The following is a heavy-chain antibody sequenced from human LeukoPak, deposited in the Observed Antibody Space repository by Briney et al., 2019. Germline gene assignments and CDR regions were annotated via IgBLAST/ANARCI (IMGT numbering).Heavy chain of an antibody. CDR3: ARPTVRCV. V-gene: IGHV3-7*01. J-gene: IGHJ6*02. CDR2: IKQDGSEK. Sequence: GGSLRLSCAASGFTFSSYLMSWVRQAPGKGLEWVANIKQDGSEKYYVDSVKGRFTISRDNAKNSLYLQMNSLRAEDTAVYYCARPTVRCVWGQGTTVTVSS. D-gene: IGHD4-17*01. CDR1: GFTFSSYL.